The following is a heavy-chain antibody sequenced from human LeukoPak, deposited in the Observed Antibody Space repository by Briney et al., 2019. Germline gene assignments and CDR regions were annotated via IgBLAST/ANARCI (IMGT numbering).Heavy chain of an antibody. CDR3: AREEDCSGGSCYYY. CDR2: INPNSGGT. V-gene: IGHV1-2*06. Sequence: ASLKVSCKASGYTFTGYYMHWVRQAPGQGLEWMGRINPNSGGTNYAQKFQGRVTMTRDTSISTAYMELSRLRSDDTAVCYCAREEDCSGGSCYYYWGQGTLVTVSS. J-gene: IGHJ4*02. D-gene: IGHD2-15*01. CDR1: GYTFTGYY.